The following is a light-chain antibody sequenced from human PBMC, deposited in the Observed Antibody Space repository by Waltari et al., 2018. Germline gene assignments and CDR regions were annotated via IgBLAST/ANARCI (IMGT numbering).Light chain of an antibody. CDR3: SSHTSTVPHV. V-gene: IGLV2-14*01. CDR2: EVS. Sequence: QSALTQPASVSGSPGQSITISCTGTSNDVGGYGYVSWYQQYPGIAPKLIIYEVSYRPSGISTRFSGSKSGNTASLTISGLQADDEADYYCSSHTSTVPHVFGTGTRVTV. CDR1: SNDVGGYGY. J-gene: IGLJ1*01.